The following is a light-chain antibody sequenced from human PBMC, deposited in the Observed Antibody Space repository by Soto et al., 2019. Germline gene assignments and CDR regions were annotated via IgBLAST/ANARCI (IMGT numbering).Light chain of an antibody. J-gene: IGKJ1*01. V-gene: IGKV1D-16*01. Sequence: DIQMTQSPSSLSASVWEWVTITFLASQGISRWLAWYQLKPGKAPKSLIYAASTLQSGVPSRFSGSGSGTHFTLTVSSVQPEDSATYYCQQYGSFPATFGQGTKVDIK. CDR3: QQYGSFPAT. CDR1: QGISRW. CDR2: AAS.